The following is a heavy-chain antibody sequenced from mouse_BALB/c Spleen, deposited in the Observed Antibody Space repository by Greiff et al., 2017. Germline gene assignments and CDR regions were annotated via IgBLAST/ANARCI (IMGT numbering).Heavy chain of an antibody. J-gene: IGHJ2*01. CDR2: ISSGGSYT. CDR3: ARDGATASYFDY. Sequence: EVQLVESGGGLVKPGGSLKLSCAASGFTFSSYAMSWVRQSPEKRLEWVAEISSGGSYTYYPDTVTGRFTISRDNAKNTLYLEMSSLRSEDTAVYYCARDGATASYFDYWGQGTTLTVSS. D-gene: IGHD1-2*01. V-gene: IGHV5-9-4*01. CDR1: GFTFSSYA.